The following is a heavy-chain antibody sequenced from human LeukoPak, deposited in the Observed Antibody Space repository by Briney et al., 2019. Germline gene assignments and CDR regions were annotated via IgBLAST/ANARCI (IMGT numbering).Heavy chain of an antibody. CDR3: ARELGYYYGSGSYASGAFDI. V-gene: IGHV4-4*07. Sequence: SETLSLTCTVSGGSISSYYWSWIRQPAGKGLEWIGRIYTSGGTNYNPSLKSRVTMSVDTSKNQFSLKLSSVTAADTAVYYCARELGYYYGSGSYASGAFDIWGQGTMVTVSS. J-gene: IGHJ3*02. CDR1: GGSISSYY. CDR2: IYTSGGT. D-gene: IGHD3-10*01.